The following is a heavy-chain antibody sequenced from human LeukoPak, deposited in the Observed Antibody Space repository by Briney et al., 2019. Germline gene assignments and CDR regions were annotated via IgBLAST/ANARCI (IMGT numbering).Heavy chain of an antibody. J-gene: IGHJ3*02. D-gene: IGHD3-9*01. CDR2: ISSSGDAT. CDR3: ARGGSGVLRYFDWLLGDAFDI. CDR1: GFTFSNYA. Sequence: GGSLRLSCAGSGFTFSNYAMTWVRQAPGKGLEWVSTISSSGDATYSADSVKGRFSISRDNSKNTLYLQMNNLRADDTAVYYCARGGSGVLRYFDWLLGDAFDIWGQGTMVTVSS. V-gene: IGHV3-23*01.